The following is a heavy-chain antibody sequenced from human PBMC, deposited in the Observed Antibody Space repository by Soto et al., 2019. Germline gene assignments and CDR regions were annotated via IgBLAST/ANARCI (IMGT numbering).Heavy chain of an antibody. D-gene: IGHD3-10*01. CDR2: IYYSGST. V-gene: IGHV4-61*01. CDR3: ARGRSMVRGVIINHLNNWFDP. Sequence: SETLSLACTVSGGSVSSGSYYWSWIRQPPGKGLEWIGYIYYSGSTNYNPSLKSRVTISVDTSKNQFSLKLSSVTAADTAVYYCARGRSMVRGVIINHLNNWFDPWGQGTLVTVSS. CDR1: GGSVSSGSYY. J-gene: IGHJ5*02.